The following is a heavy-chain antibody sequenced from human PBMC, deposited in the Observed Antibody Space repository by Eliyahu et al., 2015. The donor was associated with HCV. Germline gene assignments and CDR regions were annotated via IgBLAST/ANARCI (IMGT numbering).Heavy chain of an antibody. CDR2: MXYSGST. V-gene: IGHV4-59*01. CDR1: GGXXTXYX. Sequence: QVQLQESGPGLVXPSETLSXTCTXPGGXXTXYXWSWIRQPPGKGLEWXGYMXYSGSTNYNPSLKSRVTISVDTSKNQFSLNLTSVTAADTAMYYCASGGGGIAVTGTGGWFDPWGQGTLVTVSS. CDR3: ASGGGGIAVTGTGGWFDP. J-gene: IGHJ5*02. D-gene: IGHD6-19*01.